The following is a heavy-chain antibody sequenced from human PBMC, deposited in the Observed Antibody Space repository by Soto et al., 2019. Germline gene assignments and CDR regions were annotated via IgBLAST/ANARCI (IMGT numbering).Heavy chain of an antibody. CDR1: RFTFSTYA. D-gene: IGHD6-19*01. CDR3: AKGDSAWNDGLDM. Sequence: VQLLESGGGLVQPGGSLRLSCAAARFTFSTYAMTWVRQAPEKGLEWVSSISSSGGTTSYADSVKGRFTVSRDNSKNILYLQMHSLRAEDTATYYCAKGDSAWNDGLDMWGQGTMVAVSS. V-gene: IGHV3-23*01. CDR2: ISSSGGTT. J-gene: IGHJ3*02.